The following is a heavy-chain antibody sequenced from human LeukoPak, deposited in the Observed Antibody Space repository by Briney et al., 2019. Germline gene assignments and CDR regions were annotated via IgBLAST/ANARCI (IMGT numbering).Heavy chain of an antibody. CDR2: ISYDGSNK. D-gene: IGHD3-22*01. Sequence: GGSLRLSCAASGFTFSDYYMSWIRQAPGKGLEWVAVISYDGSNKYYADSVKGRFTISRDNSKNTLYLQMNSLRAEDTAVYYCARDVGYYDSSGYLDYWGQGTLVTVSS. CDR3: ARDVGYYDSSGYLDY. CDR1: GFTFSDYY. V-gene: IGHV3-30-3*01. J-gene: IGHJ4*02.